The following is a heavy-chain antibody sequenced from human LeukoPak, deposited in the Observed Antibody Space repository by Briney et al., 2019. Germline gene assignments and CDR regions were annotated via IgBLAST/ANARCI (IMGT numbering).Heavy chain of an antibody. D-gene: IGHD3-9*01. V-gene: IGHV3-30*04. Sequence: GGSLRLSCAASGFTFSSYAMHWVRQAPGKGLEWVAVISYDGSNKYYADSVKGRFTISRDNSKNTLYPQMNSLRAEDTAVYYCARDHHKLRYFDWLPGAPYYFDYWGQGTPVTVSS. CDR3: ARDHHKLRYFDWLPGAPYYFDY. CDR1: GFTFSSYA. CDR2: ISYDGSNK. J-gene: IGHJ4*02.